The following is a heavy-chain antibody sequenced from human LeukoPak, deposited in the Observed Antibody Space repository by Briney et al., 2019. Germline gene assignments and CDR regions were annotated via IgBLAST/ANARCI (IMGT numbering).Heavy chain of an antibody. CDR2: INHGGST. Sequence: PSEALSLTCAVYGGSFSDYYWSWFRQPPAKGPEWIGEINHGGSTNYNPSLKSRVTISVDTSKKQFSLKLSSVTAADTAVYYCAYSSGYQQQWGQGTLVTVSS. D-gene: IGHD3-22*01. CDR1: GGSFSDYY. V-gene: IGHV4-34*01. J-gene: IGHJ1*01. CDR3: AYSSGYQQQ.